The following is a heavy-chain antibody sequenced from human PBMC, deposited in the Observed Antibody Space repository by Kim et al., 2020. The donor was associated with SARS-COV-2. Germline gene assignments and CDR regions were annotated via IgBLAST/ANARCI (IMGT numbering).Heavy chain of an antibody. CDR3: ARSGGHYYSGPYYYNYYGLDV. CDR1: GLTFSNYG. Sequence: GGSLRLSCAASGLTFSNYGMHWVRQAPGKGLEWVAIIWYDGSRKKYADSVNGRFTISRDNSKNTLYLQMNNLRAEDTATYYCARSGGHYYSGPYYYNYYGLDVWGQETTVTVSS. CDR2: IWYDGSRK. D-gene: IGHD5-12*01. J-gene: IGHJ6*02. V-gene: IGHV3-33*01.